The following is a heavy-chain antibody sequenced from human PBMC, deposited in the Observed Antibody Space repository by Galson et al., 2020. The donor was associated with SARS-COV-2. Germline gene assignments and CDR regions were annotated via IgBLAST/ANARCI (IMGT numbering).Heavy chain of an antibody. Sequence: SETLSLTCAVYGGSFSGYYWSWIRQPPGKGLEWVGDINHSESTNYNPSLKSRVTITVDTSKNQFSLKLSSVTAADTAVYYCARGKSEEGYCSSTSCQQMYYFDYWGQGTLGTVSS. D-gene: IGHD2-2*01. V-gene: IGHV4-34*01. CDR1: GGSFSGYY. CDR2: INHSEST. J-gene: IGHJ4*02. CDR3: ARGKSEEGYCSSTSCQQMYYFDY.